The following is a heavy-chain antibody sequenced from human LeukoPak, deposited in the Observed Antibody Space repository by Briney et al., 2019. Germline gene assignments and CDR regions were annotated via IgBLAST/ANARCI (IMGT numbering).Heavy chain of an antibody. CDR2: ISAYNGNT. V-gene: IGHV1-18*01. CDR3: ARDIGSGYYPVPFDY. Sequence: ASVTVSCKASGYTFTSYGISWVRQAPGQGLEWMGWISAYNGNTNYAQKLQGRVTMTTDTSTSTAYMELRSLRSDDTAVYYCARDIGSGYYPVPFDYWGQGTLVTVSS. J-gene: IGHJ4*02. CDR1: GYTFTSYG. D-gene: IGHD3-22*01.